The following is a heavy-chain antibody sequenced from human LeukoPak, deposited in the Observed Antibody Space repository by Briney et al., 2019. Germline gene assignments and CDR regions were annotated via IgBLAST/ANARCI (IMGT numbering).Heavy chain of an antibody. D-gene: IGHD2-2*01. Sequence: GGSLRLSCAASGFTFSNAWMNWVRQAPGKGLEWVGRIKSKSDGGTTDYAASVKGRFTFSRDDSENTLYLQMDSLKVEDTAVYYCTTMPLGYCSSATCYAYFDYWGQGTLVTVSS. CDR1: GFTFSNAW. J-gene: IGHJ4*02. CDR2: IKSKSDGGTT. CDR3: TTMPLGYCSSATCYAYFDY. V-gene: IGHV3-15*01.